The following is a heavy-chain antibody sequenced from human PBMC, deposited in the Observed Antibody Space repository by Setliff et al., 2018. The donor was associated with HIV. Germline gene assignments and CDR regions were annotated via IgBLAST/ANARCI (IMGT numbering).Heavy chain of an antibody. CDR1: GGSISSSSNY. D-gene: IGHD3-10*01. J-gene: IGHJ4*02. CDR2: IYYSGST. Sequence: LSLTCTVSGGSISSSSNYWGWIRQPPGKGLEWIGNIYYSGSTYYNPSLKSRVTISVDTSKNQFSLKVNSVTAADTGVYYCVRVGKYYGSGNYFWFDYWGQGTPVTVSS. CDR3: VRVGKYYGSGNYFWFDY. V-gene: IGHV4-39*07.